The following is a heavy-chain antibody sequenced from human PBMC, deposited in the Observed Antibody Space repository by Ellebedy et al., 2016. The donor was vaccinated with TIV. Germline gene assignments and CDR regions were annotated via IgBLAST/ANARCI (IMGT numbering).Heavy chain of an antibody. J-gene: IGHJ4*02. CDR1: GLTFSRSW. D-gene: IGHD2-8*02. CDR2: IKEDGSAE. Sequence: GESLKISCAASGLTFSRSWMSWVRQPPGTGLEWVANIKEDGSAEYYVDSVKGRFTVSRDDAKNSLYLHMNSLKAEDTAVYYCVRTGRPWFDYWGQGTLVTVSS. CDR3: VRTGRPWFDY. V-gene: IGHV3-7*01.